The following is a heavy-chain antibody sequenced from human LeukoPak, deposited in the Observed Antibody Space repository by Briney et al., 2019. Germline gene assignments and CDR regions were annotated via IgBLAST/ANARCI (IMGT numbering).Heavy chain of an antibody. J-gene: IGHJ3*02. Sequence: GGSLRLSCAASGFTFSDYYMSWIRQAPGKGLEWVSYISSRGSTIYYADSVKGRFTISRDNSKNTLFLQMNSLTAEDTAIYSCARPRLEYCSGGSCFDAFDIWGQGTMVTVSS. V-gene: IGHV3-11*01. CDR2: ISSRGSTI. CDR3: ARPRLEYCSGGSCFDAFDI. CDR1: GFTFSDYY. D-gene: IGHD2-15*01.